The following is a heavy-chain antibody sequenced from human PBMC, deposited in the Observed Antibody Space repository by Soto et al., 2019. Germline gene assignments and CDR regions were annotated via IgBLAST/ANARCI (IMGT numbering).Heavy chain of an antibody. Sequence: QVQLVQSGAEVKKPGSSVKVSCKASGGTFNSYALTWVRQAPGHGLEWMGGIIPIFRSTNYAQKFQGRVTITANRSTRTAYIERSRLRSDDTAVYYCARVRHPPYGSGWRSLDWYFDLWGRGTLVNVS. J-gene: IGHJ2*01. D-gene: IGHD6-19*01. CDR2: IIPIFRST. CDR3: ARVRHPPYGSGWRSLDWYFDL. CDR1: GGTFNSYA. V-gene: IGHV1-69*06.